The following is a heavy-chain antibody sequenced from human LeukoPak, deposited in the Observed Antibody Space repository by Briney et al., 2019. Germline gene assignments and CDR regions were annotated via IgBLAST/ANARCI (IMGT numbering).Heavy chain of an antibody. CDR1: GFTVSSNY. V-gene: IGHV3-66*01. CDR3: ARDNDGSGNYYYHYGMDV. D-gene: IGHD3-10*01. CDR2: IYSGGST. Sequence: HPGGSLRLSCAASGFTVSSNYMSWVRQAPGKGLEWVSVIYSGGSTYYADSVKGRFTISRDNSKNTLYLQMNSLRAEDTAVYYCARDNDGSGNYYYHYGMDVWGQGTTVTVSS. J-gene: IGHJ6*02.